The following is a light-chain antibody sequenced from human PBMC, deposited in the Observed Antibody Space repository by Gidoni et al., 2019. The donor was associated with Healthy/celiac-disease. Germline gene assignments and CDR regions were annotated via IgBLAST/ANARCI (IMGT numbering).Light chain of an antibody. CDR3: QQSYSTFWT. CDR2: AAS. CDR1: QSISSY. V-gene: IGKV1-39*01. Sequence: DIQMTQSPSSLSASVGDRVTITCRASQSISSYLNWYQQKPGKAPKLLIYAASSLQSGVPSRFSGSGSGTDFTLTISSLQPEDFATYYCQQSYSTFWTFXXXTKVEI. J-gene: IGKJ1*01.